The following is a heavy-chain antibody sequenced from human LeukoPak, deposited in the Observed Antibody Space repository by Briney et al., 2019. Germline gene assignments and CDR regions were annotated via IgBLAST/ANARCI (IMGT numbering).Heavy chain of an antibody. CDR1: GGSFSGYY. V-gene: IGHV4-34*01. CDR2: INHSGST. J-gene: IGHJ4*02. CDR3: ARALTGDFDY. D-gene: IGHD7-27*01. Sequence: SETLSLTCAVYGGSFSGYYWSWIRQPPGKGLEWIGEINHSGSTNYNPSLKSRVTISVDTSKNQFSLKLSSVTAADTAVYYCARALTGDFDYWGQGTLVTVFS.